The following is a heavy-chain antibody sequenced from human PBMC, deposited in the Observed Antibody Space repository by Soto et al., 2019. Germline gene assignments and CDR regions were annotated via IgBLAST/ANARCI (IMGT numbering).Heavy chain of an antibody. CDR3: AIGVVVPAASDYYYYYMDV. Sequence: PSETLSLTCAVYGGSFSGYYWSWIRQPPGKGLEWIGEINHSGSTNYNPSLKSRVTISVDTSKNQFSLKLSSVTAADTAVYYCAIGVVVPAASDYYYYYMDVWGKGTTVTVSS. CDR2: INHSGST. J-gene: IGHJ6*03. V-gene: IGHV4-34*01. CDR1: GGSFSGYY. D-gene: IGHD2-2*01.